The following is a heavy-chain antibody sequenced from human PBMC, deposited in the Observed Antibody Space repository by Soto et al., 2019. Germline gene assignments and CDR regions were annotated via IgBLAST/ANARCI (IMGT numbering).Heavy chain of an antibody. V-gene: IGHV4-34*01. Sequence: SETLSLTCAVYGGSFSGYYWSWIRQPPGKGLEWIGEINHSGSTNYNPSLKSRVTISVDTSKNQFSLKLSSVTAADTAVYYCARGIRYSSSSYYYSGMDVCGQGTTVTVSS. CDR3: ARGIRYSSSSYYYSGMDV. CDR2: INHSGST. J-gene: IGHJ6*02. D-gene: IGHD6-6*01. CDR1: GGSFSGYY.